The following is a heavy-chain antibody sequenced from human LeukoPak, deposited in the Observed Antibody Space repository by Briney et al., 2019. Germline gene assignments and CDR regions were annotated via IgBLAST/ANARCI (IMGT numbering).Heavy chain of an antibody. CDR2: IYAGDSDT. Sequence: GESLKISCKGSGYSFTSYWIGWVRQMPGKGLEWMGIIYAGDSDTRYSPSFQGQVTISADKSISTAYLQWSSLKASDTAMYYCARRSSGSYSVGGYYYYMDVWGKGTTVTVSS. J-gene: IGHJ6*03. V-gene: IGHV5-51*01. D-gene: IGHD1-26*01. CDR3: ARRSSGSYSVGGYYYYMDV. CDR1: GYSFTSYW.